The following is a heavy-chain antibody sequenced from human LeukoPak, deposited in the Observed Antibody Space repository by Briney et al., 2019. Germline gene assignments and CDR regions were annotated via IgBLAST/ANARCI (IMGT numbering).Heavy chain of an antibody. CDR1: GFTFSSYV. D-gene: IGHD6-19*01. V-gene: IGHV3-30*02. J-gene: IGHJ1*01. Sequence: GGSLRLSCAASGFTFSSYVMHWVRQAPGKGLEWVAFIRYDGSNKYSADSVKGRFTISRDNSKNTLYLQMNSLRAEDTAVYYCANIAVAGTGGAEYFQHWGQGTLVTVSS. CDR3: ANIAVAGTGGAEYFQH. CDR2: IRYDGSNK.